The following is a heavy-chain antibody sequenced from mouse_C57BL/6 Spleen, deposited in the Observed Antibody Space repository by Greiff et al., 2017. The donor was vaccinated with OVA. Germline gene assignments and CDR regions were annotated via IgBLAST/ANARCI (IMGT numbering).Heavy chain of an antibody. Sequence: EVQLVESGGDLVKPGGSLKLSCAASGFTFSSYGMSWVRQTPDKRLEWVATISSGGSYTYYPDSVKGRFTISRDNAKNTLYLQMSSLKSEDTAMYYCARHVLQLSQFAYWGQGTLVTVSA. V-gene: IGHV5-6*01. J-gene: IGHJ3*01. CDR3: ARHVLQLSQFAY. CDR2: ISSGGSYT. CDR1: GFTFSSYG. D-gene: IGHD4-1*02.